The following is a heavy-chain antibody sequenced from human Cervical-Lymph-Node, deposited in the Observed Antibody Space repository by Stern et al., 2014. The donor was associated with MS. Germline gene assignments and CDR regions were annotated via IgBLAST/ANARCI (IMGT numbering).Heavy chain of an antibody. CDR3: ARGGRMATMFY. CDR1: GASFTDYY. V-gene: IGHV4-59*01. J-gene: IGHJ4*02. Sequence: QLQLQESGPGLVKPSETLSLTCTVAGASFTDYYWSWIRQSPGKGIEWIGYIYSSGSTNKHPSLKSTVIISLDTSKSQFSLKLSAVTAADTAVYYCARGGRMATMFYWGQGNLVTVSS. D-gene: IGHD5-24*01. CDR2: IYSSGST.